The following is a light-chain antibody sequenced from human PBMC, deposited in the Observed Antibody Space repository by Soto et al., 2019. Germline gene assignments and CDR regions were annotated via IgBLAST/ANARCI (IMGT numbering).Light chain of an antibody. Sequence: QSALTQPASVSGSPGQSIAISCTGSGSDVGAFDYVSWFRHDPGKAPKLLIYEVNKRPSGIFNRFSGAKSGSTAALTISGLLTDDEADYYCTSFTDADTWVFGGGTKLTVL. CDR1: GSDVGAFDY. CDR2: EVN. CDR3: TSFTDADTWV. V-gene: IGLV2-14*01. J-gene: IGLJ3*02.